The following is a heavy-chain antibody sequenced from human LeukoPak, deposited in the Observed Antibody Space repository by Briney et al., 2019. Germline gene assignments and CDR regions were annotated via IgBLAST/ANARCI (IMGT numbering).Heavy chain of an antibody. Sequence: GGSLRLSCAASGFNFNSFSMNWVRQAPGKGLEWVSYISSSGDNIHYSDSVEGRFTASRDNAKNSLYLQMNSLRAEDTAVYYCAELGITMIGGVWGKGTTVTISS. D-gene: IGHD3-10*02. V-gene: IGHV3-48*01. CDR2: ISSSGDNI. J-gene: IGHJ6*04. CDR1: GFNFNSFS. CDR3: AELGITMIGGV.